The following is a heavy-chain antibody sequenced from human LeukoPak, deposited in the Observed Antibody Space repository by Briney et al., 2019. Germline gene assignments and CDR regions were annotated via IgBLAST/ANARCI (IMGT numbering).Heavy chain of an antibody. CDR3: VTQGLVVTGCFDS. D-gene: IGHD2-21*02. CDR2: INSGGSST. CDR1: GFTFSSYW. Sequence: PGGSLRLFCAASGFTFSSYWMHCVPQAPGKGRVCVSRINSGGSSTSYADSVKGRCTISRDNSKNTLYLQMNSIRAEDTAVYYCVTQGLVVTGCFDSWGQGTLVTVSS. J-gene: IGHJ5*01. V-gene: IGHV3-74*01.